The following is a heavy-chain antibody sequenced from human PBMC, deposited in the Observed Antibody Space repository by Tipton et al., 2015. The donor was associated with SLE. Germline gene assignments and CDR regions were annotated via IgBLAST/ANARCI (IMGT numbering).Heavy chain of an antibody. V-gene: IGHV4-39*07. CDR1: GGSISSKTYY. CDR3: TRGPVGSGYYSSSDAFDF. D-gene: IGHD3-22*01. J-gene: IGHJ4*02. Sequence: TLSLTCTVSGGSISSKTYYWGWIRQPPGKGLEWIGSIYYSGSTYYNPSLKSRVTISVDKSKNQFSLKLSSVTVADTAVYFCTRGPVGSGYYSSSDAFDFWGQGTLVTVSS. CDR2: IYYSGST.